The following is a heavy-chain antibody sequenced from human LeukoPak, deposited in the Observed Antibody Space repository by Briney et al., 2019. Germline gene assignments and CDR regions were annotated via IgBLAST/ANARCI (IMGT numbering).Heavy chain of an antibody. J-gene: IGHJ4*02. D-gene: IGHD6-19*01. V-gene: IGHV1-2*06. CDR3: ARAPLYTSGWYYFNS. Sequence: ASVKVFCKASGDTFTGYYVHWVRQAPGQGLEWMGRIHPNTGSTHYAEKFEGRATMTRDTSITTAYMELTRLRSDDTAVYYCARAPLYTSGWYYFNSWGQGTLVTVSS. CDR1: GDTFTGYY. CDR2: IHPNTGST.